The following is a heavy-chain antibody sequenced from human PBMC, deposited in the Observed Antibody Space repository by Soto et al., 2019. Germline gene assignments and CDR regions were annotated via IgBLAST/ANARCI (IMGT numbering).Heavy chain of an antibody. V-gene: IGHV3-74*01. J-gene: IGHJ4*02. CDR2: IKVDGSST. CDR1: GFTFSGYW. Sequence: EVHLVESGGGLVQPGGSLRLSCAASGFTFSGYWMHWVRQAPGKGLVWVSRIKVDGSSTTYADSVKGRFTITRDNAKNTLYLQINGLRAEDTAVYYCVRGTSDWRGMDYWGQGTLVTVSS. CDR3: VRGTSDWRGMDY. D-gene: IGHD6-19*01.